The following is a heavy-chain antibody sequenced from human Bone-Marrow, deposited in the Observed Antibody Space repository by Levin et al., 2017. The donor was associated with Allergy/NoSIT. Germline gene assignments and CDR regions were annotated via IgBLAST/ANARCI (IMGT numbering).Heavy chain of an antibody. V-gene: IGHV5-51*01. Sequence: VASVKVSCKVFGFAFTTYSIGWVRQMPGKGLEWMGIISPGNSKTLYSPSFEGQVTISVDKSTSTAYLQWISLKTSDSATYFCARLDGYTEPSVFIYGLDVWGQGTTVIVSS. CDR3: ARLDGYTEPSVFIYGLDV. D-gene: IGHD5-18*01. CDR2: ISPGNSKT. J-gene: IGHJ6*02. CDR1: GFAFTTYS.